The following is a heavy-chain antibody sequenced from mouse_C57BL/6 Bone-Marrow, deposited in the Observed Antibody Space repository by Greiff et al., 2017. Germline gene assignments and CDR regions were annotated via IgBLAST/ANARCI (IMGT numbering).Heavy chain of an antibody. J-gene: IGHJ4*01. CDR1: GYSITSGYD. Sequence: QSGPGMVKPSQSLSLTCTVTGYSITSGYDWHWIRHFPGNKLEWMGYISYSGSTNYNPSLKSRISITHDTSKNHFFLKLNSVTTEDTATYYCAREGSSGPYAMDYWGQGTSVTVSS. V-gene: IGHV3-1*01. CDR3: AREGSSGPYAMDY. D-gene: IGHD3-2*02. CDR2: ISYSGST.